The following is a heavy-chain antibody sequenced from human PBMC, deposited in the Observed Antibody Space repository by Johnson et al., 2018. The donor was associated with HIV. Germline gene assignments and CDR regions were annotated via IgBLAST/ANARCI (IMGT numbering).Heavy chain of an antibody. CDR1: GFTVMSHY. D-gene: IGHD4-17*01. CDR3: AREDTVTKGSAFDI. J-gene: IGHJ3*02. CDR2: IRYDGSNK. V-gene: IGHV3-30*02. Sequence: VQLVESGGGSVQPGGSLRLSCAASGFTVMSHYMHWVRQAPGKGLEWVAFIRYDGSNKYYADSVKGRFTISRDNSKNTLYLQMGSLRAEDMGAYYCAREDTVTKGSAFDIWGQGTMVTVSS.